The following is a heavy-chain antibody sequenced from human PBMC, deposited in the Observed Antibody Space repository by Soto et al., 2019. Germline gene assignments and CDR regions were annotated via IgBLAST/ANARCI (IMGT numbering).Heavy chain of an antibody. CDR2: FHYSGST. Sequence: GTLSLTCTVSGGCSSSRDSYWGWIRQPPGKGLEWIGSFHYSGSTYYNPSLKSRVTISVDTSKNQLSLRVTSVTAADTAVYYCASGFARSHFDYWGQGTVVPV. CDR1: GGCSSSRDSY. V-gene: IGHV4-39*01. CDR3: ASGFARSHFDY. D-gene: IGHD6-25*01. J-gene: IGHJ4*02.